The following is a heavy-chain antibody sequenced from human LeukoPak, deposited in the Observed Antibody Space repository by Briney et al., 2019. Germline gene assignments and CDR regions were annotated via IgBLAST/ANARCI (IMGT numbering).Heavy chain of an antibody. V-gene: IGHV4-34*01. J-gene: IGHJ6*03. CDR2: INHSGST. CDR1: GFTFSSYW. Sequence: GSLRLSCAASGFTFSSYWMSWVRQPPGKGLEWIGEINHSGSTNYNPSLKSRVTISVDTSKNQFSLKLSSVTAADTAVYYCARGRSGSYPFYYYYYYMDVWGKGTTVTVSS. CDR3: ARGRSGSYPFYYYYYYMDV. D-gene: IGHD1-26*01.